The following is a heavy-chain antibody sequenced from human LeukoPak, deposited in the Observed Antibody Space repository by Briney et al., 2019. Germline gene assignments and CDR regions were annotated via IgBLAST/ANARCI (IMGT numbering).Heavy chain of an antibody. V-gene: IGHV3-48*03. CDR2: ISSSGSTI. CDR1: GFTFSSYE. D-gene: IGHD4-17*01. CDR3: ARDKCPSEGCGDYDTAFDY. J-gene: IGHJ4*02. Sequence: GGSLRLSCAASGFTFSSYEMNWVRQAPGKGLEWVSYISSSGSTIYYADSVKGRFTISRDNAKNSLYLQMDSLRAEDTAVYYCARDKCPSEGCGDYDTAFDYWGLGTLVTVSS.